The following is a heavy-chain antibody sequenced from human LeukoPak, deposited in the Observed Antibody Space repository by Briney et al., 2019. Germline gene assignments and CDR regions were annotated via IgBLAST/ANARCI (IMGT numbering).Heavy chain of an antibody. CDR3: ARDATWRQYGQFDY. D-gene: IGHD2-15*01. J-gene: IGHJ4*02. Sequence: PGGSLRLSCAAPGFTFSSYWMHWVRQAPGKGLVWVSRINSDGSSTSYADSVKGRFTIYRDNAKNTLYLQMNSLRAEDTAVYYCARDATWRQYGQFDYWGQGTLVTVSS. CDR2: INSDGSST. V-gene: IGHV3-74*01. CDR1: GFTFSSYW.